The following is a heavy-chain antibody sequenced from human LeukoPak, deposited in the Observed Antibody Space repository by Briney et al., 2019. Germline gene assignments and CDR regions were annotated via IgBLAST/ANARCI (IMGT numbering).Heavy chain of an antibody. Sequence: VSVKASCKASGHTFTSYDIIWVRQATGHGLEWRGWMHPNSGNTGYAQKLKRRVAVTTAPYTRTAYKELWSLRSCETAVYHCTTITYYDILAGHLCLDYWGQGTLFTVSS. J-gene: IGHJ4*02. D-gene: IGHD3-9*01. CDR1: GHTFTSYD. CDR2: MHPNSGNT. V-gene: IGHV1-18*01. CDR3: TTITYYDILAGHLCLDY.